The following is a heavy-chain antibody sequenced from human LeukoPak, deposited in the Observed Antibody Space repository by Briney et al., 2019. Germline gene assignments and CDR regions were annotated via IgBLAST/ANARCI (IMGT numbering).Heavy chain of an antibody. CDR2: INPNSGGT. D-gene: IGHD4-17*01. Sequence: ASVKVSCKASGYTFTSYDINWVRQASGQGLEWMGWINPNSGGTNYAQKFQGRVTMTRDTSISTAYMELSRLRSDDTAVYYCARGGGNGDYALYNWFDPWGQGTLVTVSS. J-gene: IGHJ5*02. CDR1: GYTFTSYD. V-gene: IGHV1-2*02. CDR3: ARGGGNGDYALYNWFDP.